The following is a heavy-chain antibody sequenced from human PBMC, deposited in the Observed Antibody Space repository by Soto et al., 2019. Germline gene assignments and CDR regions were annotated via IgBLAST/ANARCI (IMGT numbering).Heavy chain of an antibody. CDR2: INGGNGNT. CDR1: GYTFTNYA. CDR3: ARDVAVTGNINFDY. V-gene: IGHV1-3*01. Sequence: QVQLVQSGADVKKPGASVKVSCKASGYTFTNYAMHWVRQAPGQRLEWMGWINGGNGNTKYSQKFRDRVTITRDTSASTAYMELSSLTSEDAGVYYCARDVAVTGNINFDYWGQGTLVTVSS. J-gene: IGHJ4*02. D-gene: IGHD6-19*01.